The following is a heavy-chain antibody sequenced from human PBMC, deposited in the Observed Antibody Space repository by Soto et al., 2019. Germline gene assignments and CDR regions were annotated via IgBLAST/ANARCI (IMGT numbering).Heavy chain of an antibody. CDR1: GYTFTSYY. CDR2: INPSGVST. J-gene: IGHJ6*02. V-gene: IGHV1-46*01. D-gene: IGHD2-2*01. CDR3: ARDRAVVVPAATTFYYYYGMDV. Sequence: QVQLVQSGAEVKKPGASVKVSCKASGYTFTSYYMHWVRQAPGQGLEWMGIINPSGVSTSYAQKFQGRVTMTRDTSTSTVYMELSSLRSEDTAVYYCARDRAVVVPAATTFYYYYGMDVWGQGTTVTVSS.